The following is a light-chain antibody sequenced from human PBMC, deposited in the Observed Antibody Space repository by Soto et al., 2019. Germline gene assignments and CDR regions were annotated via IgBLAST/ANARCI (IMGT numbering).Light chain of an antibody. V-gene: IGKV3-15*01. J-gene: IGKJ5*01. CDR1: QSVSSN. CDR2: GAS. CDR3: QQYNNWPPIT. Sequence: EIVMRQSPATLSVSPGERATLSCRASQSVSSNLAWYQQKPGQAPRLLIYGASTRATGIPARFSGSGSGTEFSLTICSLQSGDFAVYYCQQYNNWPPITFGQGTRLEIK.